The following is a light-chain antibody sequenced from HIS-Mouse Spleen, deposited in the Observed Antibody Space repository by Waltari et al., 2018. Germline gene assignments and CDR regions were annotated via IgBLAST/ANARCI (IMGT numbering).Light chain of an antibody. CDR2: EDS. V-gene: IGLV3-10*01. J-gene: IGLJ2*01. CDR1: ALPKKY. Sequence: SYELTQPPSESVSPGQTARIPCPGDALPKKYAYWYHQNSGQAPVLVIYEDSKRPSGIPERFSGSSSGTMATLTISGAQVEDEADYYCYSTDSSGNHRVFGGGTKLTVL. CDR3: YSTDSSGNHRV.